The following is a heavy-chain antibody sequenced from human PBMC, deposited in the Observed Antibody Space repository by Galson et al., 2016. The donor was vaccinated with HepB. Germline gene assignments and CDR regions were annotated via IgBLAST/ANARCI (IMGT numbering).Heavy chain of an antibody. CDR2: FIGGGDDT. Sequence: SLRLSCAASGFTFNSYAMNWVRQFPGKGLEWVSSFIGGGDDTYHAASVKGRFTISRDNSKNTLYLQMNSLRAEDTAVYYCAKGALARCNGVTCYALDSWGQGTLVTVSS. CDR1: GFTFNSYA. V-gene: IGHV3-23*01. CDR3: AKGALARCNGVTCYALDS. D-gene: IGHD2-8*01. J-gene: IGHJ4*02.